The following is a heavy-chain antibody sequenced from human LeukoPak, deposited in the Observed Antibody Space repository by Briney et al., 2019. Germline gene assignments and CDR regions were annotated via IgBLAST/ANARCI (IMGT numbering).Heavy chain of an antibody. D-gene: IGHD3-10*01. Sequence: GGSLRLSCAASGFTFSSYSMNWVRQAPGKGLEWVSSISSSSYIYYADSVKGRFTISRDNAKNTLYLQMNSLRAEDTAVYYCARGVWWFGEAGYYMDVWGKGTTVTISS. CDR1: GFTFSSYS. J-gene: IGHJ6*03. CDR3: ARGVWWFGEAGYYMDV. V-gene: IGHV3-21*01. CDR2: ISSSSYI.